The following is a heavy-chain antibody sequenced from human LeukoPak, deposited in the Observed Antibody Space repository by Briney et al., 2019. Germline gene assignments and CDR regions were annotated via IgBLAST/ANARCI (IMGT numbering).Heavy chain of an antibody. CDR3: ARSPPYYDSSGYSLGAFDI. Sequence: ASMKVSCKASGGTFSSYAISWVRQAPGQGLEWMGGIIPIFGTANYAQKFQGRVTITADESTSTAYMELSSLRSEDTAVYYCARSPPYYDSSGYSLGAFDIWGQGTMVTVSS. CDR1: GGTFSSYA. V-gene: IGHV1-69*01. D-gene: IGHD3-22*01. J-gene: IGHJ3*02. CDR2: IIPIFGTA.